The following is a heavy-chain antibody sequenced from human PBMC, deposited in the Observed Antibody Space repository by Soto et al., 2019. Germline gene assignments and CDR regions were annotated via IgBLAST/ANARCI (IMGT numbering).Heavy chain of an antibody. CDR2: IYPDDSDT. J-gene: IGHJ5*02. Sequence: GESLKISCKGSENTFSSYWIAWVRQLPGKGLECMGIIYPDDSDTRYSPYFQGQVTISADKSITTAYLEWSSLKSSDTAMYYCARSRCGCRYLWFDPWGQGTQVTVSS. CDR3: ARSRCGCRYLWFDP. V-gene: IGHV5-51*01. CDR1: ENTFSSYW. D-gene: IGHD2-21*01.